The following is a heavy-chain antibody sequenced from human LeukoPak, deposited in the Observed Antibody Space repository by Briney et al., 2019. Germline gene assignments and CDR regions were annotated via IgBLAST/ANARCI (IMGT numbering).Heavy chain of an antibody. V-gene: IGHV4-59*08. Sequence: SETLSLTCTVSGGSISSYYWSWIRQSPGKGLEWVGYVYSSGDTGKNPSLRSRVTILLDTSRNQCSLKLTSVSAADTAVYYCARLKLGAYFDLWGRGTLVTVSS. D-gene: IGHD3-16*01. CDR2: VYSSGDT. CDR3: ARLKLGAYFDL. J-gene: IGHJ2*01. CDR1: GGSISSYY.